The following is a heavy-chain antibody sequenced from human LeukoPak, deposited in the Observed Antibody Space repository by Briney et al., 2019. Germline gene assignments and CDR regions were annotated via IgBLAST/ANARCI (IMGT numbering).Heavy chain of an antibody. CDR1: GFTFISYS. V-gene: IGHV3-48*04. CDR2: ISSSSSAI. J-gene: IGHJ6*02. CDR3: ANARDAMDV. Sequence: RPGGSLRLSCAASGFTFISYSMNWVRQAPGKGLEWVSYISSSSSAIYYADPVKGRFTISRDNAKKSLYLQMTSLRAEDTALYYCANARDAMDVWGQGTPVTVSS.